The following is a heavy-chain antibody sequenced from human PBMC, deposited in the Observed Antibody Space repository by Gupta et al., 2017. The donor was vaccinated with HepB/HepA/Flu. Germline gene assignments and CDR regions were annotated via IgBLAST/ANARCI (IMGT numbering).Heavy chain of an antibody. CDR1: AVSIISSNYY. Sequence: QVQLQESGPGLVKSSETLSLTCPVSAVSIISSNYYWGWIRQPPGKGLEYIGSICYTGSTYYNPSLKSRVTISRDTSKNQFSLKLSSVTAADTAVYFCATPLYFYWYMDVWGKGTTVTVSS. CDR3: ATPLYFYWYMDV. V-gene: IGHV4-39*01. J-gene: IGHJ6*03. CDR2: ICYTGST.